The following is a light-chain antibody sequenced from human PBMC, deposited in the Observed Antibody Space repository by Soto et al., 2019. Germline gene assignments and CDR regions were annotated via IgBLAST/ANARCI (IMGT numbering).Light chain of an antibody. CDR3: QQYNNLPL. V-gene: IGKV1-33*01. Sequence: DIQMTQSPSSLSASVGDRVTITCQASQDIRKYLNWYQQKPVKAPKLLTYAASKVERGAPSRCSRSGWGKDVTITINSLPPEDTAKYYCQQYNNLPLFGRGTKVEI. CDR2: AAS. CDR1: QDIRKY. J-gene: IGKJ4*01.